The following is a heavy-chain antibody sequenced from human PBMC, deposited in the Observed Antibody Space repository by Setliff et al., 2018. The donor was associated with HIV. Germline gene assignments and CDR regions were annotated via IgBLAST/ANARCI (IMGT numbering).Heavy chain of an antibody. J-gene: IGHJ4*02. CDR3: VTGSAARPFDY. CDR2: IYTSGST. V-gene: IGHV4-61*02. D-gene: IGHD6-6*01. Sequence: SETLSLTCTVSGGSISSGIYYWSWIRQPAGKGLEWIGRIYTSGSTNYNPSLKSRVTISVDTSKNQFSLKLSSVTAADTAVYYYVTGSAARPFDYWGQGTLVTVSS. CDR1: GGSISSGIYY.